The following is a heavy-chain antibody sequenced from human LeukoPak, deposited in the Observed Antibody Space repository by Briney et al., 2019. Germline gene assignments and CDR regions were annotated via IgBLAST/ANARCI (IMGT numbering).Heavy chain of an antibody. CDR1: GLKFDDYA. Sequence: GGSLRLSCVASGLKFDDYAMQWVRQAPGKGLEWVSGISWNSGSIAYADSVKGRFTISRDNAKNSLYLQMNSLRPEDTAFYYCAASWTEVYWGQGILVTVSS. V-gene: IGHV3-9*01. CDR2: ISWNSGSI. CDR3: AASWTEVY. D-gene: IGHD1-1*01. J-gene: IGHJ4*02.